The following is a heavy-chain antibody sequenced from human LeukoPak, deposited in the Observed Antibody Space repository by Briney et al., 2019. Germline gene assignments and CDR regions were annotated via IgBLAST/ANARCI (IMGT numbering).Heavy chain of an antibody. CDR1: GFTFSSYA. Sequence: GGSQRLSCAASGFTFSSYAMSWVRQAPGKGLEWVSAISGSGGSTYYADSVKGRFTISRDNSKNTLYLQMNSLRAEDTAVYYCAKGENYYDSSGYRYHFDYWGQGTLVTVSS. CDR3: AKGENYYDSSGYRYHFDY. D-gene: IGHD3-22*01. CDR2: ISGSGGST. J-gene: IGHJ4*02. V-gene: IGHV3-23*01.